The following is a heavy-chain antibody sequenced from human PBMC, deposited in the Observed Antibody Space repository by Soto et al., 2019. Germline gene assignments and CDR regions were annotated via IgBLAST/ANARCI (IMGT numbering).Heavy chain of an antibody. Sequence: QVQLQESGPGLVKPSQTLSLTCTVSGGSLSSGNYFWNWIRQHPGKGLEWIGYISYSGSTYYNPSPKGRLSTSVDTSKKQCSLELRSVTAADTAVYYGARMPTRSGSSGFDPWGQATLVTASS. CDR2: ISYSGST. D-gene: IGHD2-2*01. J-gene: IGHJ5*02. CDR1: GGSLSSGNYF. V-gene: IGHV4-31*03. CDR3: ARMPTRSGSSGFDP.